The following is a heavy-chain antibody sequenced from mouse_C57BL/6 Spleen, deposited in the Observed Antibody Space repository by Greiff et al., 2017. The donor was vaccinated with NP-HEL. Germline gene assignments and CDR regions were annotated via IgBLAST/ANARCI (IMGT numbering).Heavy chain of an antibody. CDR2: INPYNGDT. CDR1: GYSFTGYF. D-gene: IGHD2-3*01. CDR3: AREEGLLRPFDY. J-gene: IGHJ2*01. V-gene: IGHV1-20*01. Sequence: EVQLQESGPELVKPGDSVKISCKASGYSFTGYFMNWVMQSHGKSLEWIGRINPYNGDTFYNQKFKGKATLTVDKSSSTAHMELRSLTSEDSAVYYCAREEGLLRPFDYWGQGTTLTVSS.